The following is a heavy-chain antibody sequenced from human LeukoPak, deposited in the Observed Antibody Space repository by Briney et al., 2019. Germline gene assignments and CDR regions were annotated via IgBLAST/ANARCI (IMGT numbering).Heavy chain of an antibody. Sequence: GGSLRLSCEGSGFIFSDYYMNWVRQAPGKGLEWVSYISSSGSTIYCADSVKGRFTISRDNAKNSLYLQMNSLRAEDTAVYYCAELGITMIGGVWGKGTTVTISS. CDR1: GFIFSDYY. D-gene: IGHD3-10*02. CDR3: AELGITMIGGV. CDR2: ISSSGSTI. V-gene: IGHV3-11*04. J-gene: IGHJ6*04.